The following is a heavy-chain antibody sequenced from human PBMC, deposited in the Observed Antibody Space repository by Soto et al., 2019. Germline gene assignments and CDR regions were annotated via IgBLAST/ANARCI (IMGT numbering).Heavy chain of an antibody. CDR3: ALKVVTYYDN. J-gene: IGHJ4*02. D-gene: IGHD2-21*02. CDR2: INPAGGTT. CDR1: GYSFTSTY. Sequence: QVQLVQSGAEVKKPGASVRISCRASGYSFTSTYVHWVRQAPGQGPEWMGIINPAGGTTYYAQKFQGRPTRTSDTSTDTVFMDLNDLTSDDTAVYFCALKVVTYYDNWGQGTLLTVSS. V-gene: IGHV1-46*01.